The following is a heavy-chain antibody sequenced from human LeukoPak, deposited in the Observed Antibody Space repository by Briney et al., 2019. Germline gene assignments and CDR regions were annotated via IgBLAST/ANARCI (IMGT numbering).Heavy chain of an antibody. D-gene: IGHD3-10*01. CDR3: ARVRYGSAGFDP. Sequence: TSETLSLTCTVSGGSISSYYWSWIRQPPGKGLEWIGYIYYSGSTNYNPSLKSRVTISVDTSKNQFSLKLSSVTAADTAVYYCARVRYGSAGFDPWGQGTLVTVSS. CDR1: GGSISSYY. J-gene: IGHJ5*02. CDR2: IYYSGST. V-gene: IGHV4-59*01.